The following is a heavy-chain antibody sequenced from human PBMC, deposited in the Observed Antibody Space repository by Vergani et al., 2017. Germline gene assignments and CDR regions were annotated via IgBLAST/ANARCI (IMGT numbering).Heavy chain of an antibody. J-gene: IGHJ1*01. V-gene: IGHV4-34*02. Sequence: QVQLPQWGAGLLKPSETLSLTCAVYGGSLSGYYWSWIRRPPGTWLEWSGEINHSGSTNYNPSIKSRVTISVDTSKNQFSLTRSSVTAADTAVYDCARGGQRMYGVVPAAGFQHWGQGTLVTVSS. CDR3: ARGGQRMYGVVPAAGFQH. D-gene: IGHD2-2*01. CDR1: GGSLSGYY. CDR2: INHSGST.